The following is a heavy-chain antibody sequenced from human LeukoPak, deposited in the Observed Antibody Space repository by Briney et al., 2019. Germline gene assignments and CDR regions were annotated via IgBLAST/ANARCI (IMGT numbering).Heavy chain of an antibody. CDR2: IPVSGDPT. CDR3: AKDPNGDYVGAFDM. V-gene: IGHV3-23*01. CDR1: GLTFSRYA. D-gene: IGHD4-17*01. Sequence: GGSLRLSCAASGLTFSRYAMTWVRQAPWKGLEWVSSIPVSGDPTYYADSVRGRFTVSRDNSKSSLYLQMNGLRAEDAALYYCAKDPNGDYVGAFDMWGQGTMVTVSS. J-gene: IGHJ3*02.